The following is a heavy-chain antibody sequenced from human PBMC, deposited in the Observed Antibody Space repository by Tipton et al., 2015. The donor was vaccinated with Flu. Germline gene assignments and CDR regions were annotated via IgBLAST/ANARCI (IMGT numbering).Heavy chain of an antibody. Sequence: SLRLSCAASGFTLSNYWMQWVRQAPGKGLVWVSRINSDGSDTSYADSVKGRFTISRDNAKNTLYLQMNTLRGEDTAVYYCVRGNLDTWGHGTKVTVSS. CDR3: VRGNLDT. V-gene: IGHV3-74*01. CDR2: INSDGSDT. J-gene: IGHJ3*02. CDR1: GFTLSNYW.